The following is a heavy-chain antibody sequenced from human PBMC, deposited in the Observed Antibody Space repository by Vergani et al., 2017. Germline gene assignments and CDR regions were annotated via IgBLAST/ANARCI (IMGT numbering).Heavy chain of an antibody. D-gene: IGHD1-26*01. V-gene: IGHV4-38-2*02. J-gene: IGHJ4*02. CDR3: VSLDGSLREN. CDR1: DFSITNGDY. Sequence: QVQLQESGPGLVKPSETLSLICTVSDFSITNGDYWGWIRQPPGKGLEWIGSIYHSGRTYYNPSLRSRLTISVDTSKNQFSLTLRSVTAADTAVYHCVSLDGSLRENWGQGTLVTVSS. CDR2: IYHSGRT.